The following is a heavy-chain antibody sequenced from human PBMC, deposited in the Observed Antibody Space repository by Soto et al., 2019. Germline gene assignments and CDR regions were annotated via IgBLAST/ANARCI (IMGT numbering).Heavy chain of an antibody. CDR1: GFTFSDYA. J-gene: IGHJ5*02. V-gene: IGHV3-23*01. CDR2: FSGRGGST. D-gene: IGHD2-15*01. Sequence: GGSLRLSCAASGFTFSDYAMSWVRQAPGKGLEWVSSFSGRGGSTYYADSVKGRFTISRDISKNTLFLQMNSLRADDTAVYYCSKDRSPYCSGGTCYQNWFDAWGQGTQVTVSS. CDR3: SKDRSPYCSGGTCYQNWFDA.